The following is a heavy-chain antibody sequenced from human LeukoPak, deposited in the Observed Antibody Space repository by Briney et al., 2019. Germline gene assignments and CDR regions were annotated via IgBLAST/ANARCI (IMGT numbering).Heavy chain of an antibody. D-gene: IGHD2-15*01. CDR1: GFTFSSYS. V-gene: IGHV3-21*01. CDR2: ISSSSSYI. CDR3: ARDLPLLHYGIDV. Sequence: GGSLRLSCAASGFTFSSYSINWVRQAPGKGLEWVSSISSSSSYIYYADSVKGRFTISRDNAKNSLYLQMNSLRAEDTAVYYCARDLPLLHYGIDVWGQGTTVTVSS. J-gene: IGHJ6*02.